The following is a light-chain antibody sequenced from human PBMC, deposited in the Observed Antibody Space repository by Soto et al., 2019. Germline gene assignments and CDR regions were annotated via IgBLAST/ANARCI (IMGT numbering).Light chain of an antibody. Sequence: EIVLTQSPATLSLSPGERSTLSCRASQSVSSYLAWYQQKPGQAPRLLIYDASNRANGIPARFSGSGSGTDFILTISSIEPEDVAVYYCQQRSNWPPYTFGQGTKLEIK. CDR1: QSVSSY. CDR3: QQRSNWPPYT. CDR2: DAS. V-gene: IGKV3-11*01. J-gene: IGKJ2*01.